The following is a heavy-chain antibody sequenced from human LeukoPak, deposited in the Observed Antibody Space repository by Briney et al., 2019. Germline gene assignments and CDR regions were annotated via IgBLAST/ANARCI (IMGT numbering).Heavy chain of an antibody. Sequence: PGGSLRLSCAASGFTFSSYEMNWVRQAPGKGLEWVSYISSSGSTIYHADSVKGRFTISRDNAKNSLYLQMNSLRAEDTAVYYCARVSRLWSACWFDPWGQGTLVTVSS. CDR3: ARVSRLWSACWFDP. CDR2: ISSSGSTI. J-gene: IGHJ5*02. D-gene: IGHD4/OR15-4a*01. V-gene: IGHV3-48*03. CDR1: GFTFSSYE.